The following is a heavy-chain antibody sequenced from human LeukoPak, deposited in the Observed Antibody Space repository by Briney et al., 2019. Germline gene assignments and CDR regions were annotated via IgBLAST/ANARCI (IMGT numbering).Heavy chain of an antibody. CDR2: IYPGDSDT. CDR1: GYRFTSYW. CDR3: ARLPSMVRGVIGFDY. J-gene: IGHJ4*02. V-gene: IGHV5-51*01. D-gene: IGHD3-10*01. Sequence: GESLKISCKGSGYRFTSYWIGWVRQMPGQGLEWMGIIYPGDSDTRYSPSFQGQVTISADKSISTAYLQWSSLKASDTAMYYCARLPSMVRGVIGFDYWGQGTLVTVSS.